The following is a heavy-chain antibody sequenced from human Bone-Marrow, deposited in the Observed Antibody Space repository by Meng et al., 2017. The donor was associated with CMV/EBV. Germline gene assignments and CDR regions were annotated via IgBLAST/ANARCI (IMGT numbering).Heavy chain of an antibody. J-gene: IGHJ6*02. CDR3: ARGRRSITIFGVVIMHGMDV. CDR1: GYTFTSYD. Sequence: ASVKVSCKASGYTFTSYDINWVRQATGQGLEWMGWMNPNSGNTGYAQKFQGRVTMTRNTSISTAYMELSSLRSEDTAVYYCARGRRSITIFGVVIMHGMDVWGQGKMVTVSS. D-gene: IGHD3-3*01. CDR2: MNPNSGNT. V-gene: IGHV1-8*01.